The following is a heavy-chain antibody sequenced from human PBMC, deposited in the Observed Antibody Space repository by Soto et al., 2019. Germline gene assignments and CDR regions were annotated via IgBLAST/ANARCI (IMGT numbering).Heavy chain of an antibody. V-gene: IGHV4-59*01. CDR1: GVSISSSY. CDR2: IYYSGSV. J-gene: IGHJ3*02. CDR3: ARGMYDSSGFSNPFDI. Sequence: SETLSLTCTVSGVSISSSYWGWIRQSPGKEMQWIGYIYYSGSVKYNPSLNSRVTISADMSRNQLSLRVTPVTAADTALYYCARGMYDSSGFSNPFDIWGQGTMVTVSS. D-gene: IGHD3-22*01.